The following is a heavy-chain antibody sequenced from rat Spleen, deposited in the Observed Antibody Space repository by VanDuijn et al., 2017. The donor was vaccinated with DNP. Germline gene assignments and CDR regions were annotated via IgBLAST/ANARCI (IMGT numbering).Heavy chain of an antibody. J-gene: IGHJ2*01. CDR2: ISSGGGNT. CDR3: ARSYYDGSYYYGN. CDR1: GFTFSDYY. V-gene: IGHV5S23*01. Sequence: EVQLVESGGGLVQPGNSLKLSCTASGFTFSDYYMAWVRQAPTKGLEWVASISSGGGNTYYRDSVKGRFTISRDNAKSTLYLQMGSLRSEDTATYYCARSYYDGSYYYGNWGRGVMVTVSS. D-gene: IGHD1-12*02.